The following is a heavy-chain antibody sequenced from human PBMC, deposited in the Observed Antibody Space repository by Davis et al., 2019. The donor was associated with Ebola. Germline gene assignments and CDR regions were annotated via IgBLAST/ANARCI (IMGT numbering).Heavy chain of an antibody. V-gene: IGHV4-34*01. J-gene: IGHJ6*02. CDR2: IKHTGDM. D-gene: IGHD2-2*01. CDR1: GGSFSGHY. CDR3: ASTFYKGIVVSPEDGMDV. Sequence: MPSETLSLTCGVYGGSFSGHYWSWVRQPPGKGLEWIGEIKHTGDMKFNPSLKSRVTMSVDTSKNQFSLKLRSVTAADTAVYYCASTFYKGIVVSPEDGMDVWGPGNPGHRLL.